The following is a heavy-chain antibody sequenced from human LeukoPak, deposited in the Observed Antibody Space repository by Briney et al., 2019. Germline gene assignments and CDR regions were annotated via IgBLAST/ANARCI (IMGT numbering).Heavy chain of an antibody. CDR1: GYTFTSYD. Sequence: ASVKVSCKASGYTFTSYDINWVRQATGQGLEWMGWMNPNSGNTGYAQKFQGRVTMTRNTSISTAYMELSRLRSDDTAVYYCAKDQRVVVVPAAPDFDYWGQGTLVTVSS. CDR2: MNPNSGNT. D-gene: IGHD2-2*01. V-gene: IGHV1-8*01. J-gene: IGHJ4*02. CDR3: AKDQRVVVVPAAPDFDY.